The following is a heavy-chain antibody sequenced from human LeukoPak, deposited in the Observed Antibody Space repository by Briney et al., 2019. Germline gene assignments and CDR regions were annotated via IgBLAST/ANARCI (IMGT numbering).Heavy chain of an antibody. V-gene: IGHV3-30*02. CDR2: IRYDGSNK. CDR1: GFTFSSYG. CDR3: AKDSRGAAADPLSPSYYYYYMDV. J-gene: IGHJ6*03. D-gene: IGHD2-2*01. Sequence: PGGSLRLSCAASGFTFSSYGMHWVRQAPGKGLEWVAFIRYDGSNKYYADSVKGRFTISRDNSKNTLYLQMNSLRAEDTAVYYCAKDSRGAAADPLSPSYYYYYMDVWGKGTTVTVSS.